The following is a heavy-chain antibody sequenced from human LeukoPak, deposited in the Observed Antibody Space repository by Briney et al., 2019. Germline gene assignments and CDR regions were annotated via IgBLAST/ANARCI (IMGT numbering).Heavy chain of an antibody. CDR2: INHSGST. CDR3: ARDRDGPFDP. J-gene: IGHJ5*02. Sequence: PSETLSLTCAVYGGSFSGYYWSWIRQPPGKGLEWIGEINHSGSTNYNPSLKSRVTISVDTSKNQFSLKLSSVTAADTAVYYCARDRDGPFDPWGQGTLVTVSS. D-gene: IGHD2-21*02. V-gene: IGHV4-34*01. CDR1: GGSFSGYY.